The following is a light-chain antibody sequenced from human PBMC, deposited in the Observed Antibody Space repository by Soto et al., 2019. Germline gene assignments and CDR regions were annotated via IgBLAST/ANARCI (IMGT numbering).Light chain of an antibody. CDR1: QSVSTF. CDR2: DAS. J-gene: IGKJ4*01. CDR3: QQRSNWPLS. Sequence: EIVLTQSPATLSLSPGERATLSCRAGQSVSTFLAWYQQKPGQAPRLLIYDASKRATGIPTRFSGSGSGTDFTLTTSSLEPEDFAVYYCQQRSNWPLSFGGGTKVEIK. V-gene: IGKV3-11*01.